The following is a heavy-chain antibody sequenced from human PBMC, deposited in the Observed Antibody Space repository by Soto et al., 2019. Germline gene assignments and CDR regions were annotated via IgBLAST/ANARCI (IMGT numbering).Heavy chain of an antibody. CDR1: GGSISSYY. J-gene: IGHJ6*02. V-gene: IGHV4-59*08. Sequence: QVQLQESGPGLVKPSETLSLTCTVSGGSISSYYWSWIRQPPGKGLEWIGYIYYSGSTNYNPSLKNRVTRSVATSKNQFALKLRSVTAADTAVYYCGRRRGDHYYYGMDVWGQGTTVTVSS. D-gene: IGHD3-10*01. CDR2: IYYSGST. CDR3: GRRRGDHYYYGMDV.